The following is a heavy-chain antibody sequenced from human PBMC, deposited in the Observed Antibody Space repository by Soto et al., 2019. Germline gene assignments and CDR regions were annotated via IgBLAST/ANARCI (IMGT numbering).Heavy chain of an antibody. CDR3: ARIQGYSGYDTYYYYYYYMDV. V-gene: IGHV2-26*01. CDR2: TFSNDEK. J-gene: IGHJ6*03. CDR1: GFSLSNARMG. D-gene: IGHD5-12*01. Sequence: SGPTLVNTTETLTLTCTVAGFSLSNARMGVSWIRQPPGKALEWLAHTFSNDEKSYSTSLKSRLTISKDTSKSQVVLTMTNMDPVDTATYYCARIQGYSGYDTYYYYYYYMDVWGKGTTVTVSS.